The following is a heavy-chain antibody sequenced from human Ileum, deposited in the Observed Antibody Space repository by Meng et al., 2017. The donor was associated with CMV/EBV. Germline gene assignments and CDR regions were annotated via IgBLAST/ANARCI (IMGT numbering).Heavy chain of an antibody. CDR3: ANDGITSLEVVTMGDAFDI. V-gene: IGHV3-23*01. Sequence: GESLEISCAASGFPFNNYAMSWARQAPGKGLEWVSAISGSGDYTYYADSVKGRFTIAIDNSKNTLYLQMNSLRAEDPAVYYCANDGITSLEVVTMGDAFDIWGQGTMVTVSS. CDR2: ISGSGDYT. D-gene: IGHD3-3*01. J-gene: IGHJ3*02. CDR1: GFPFNNYA.